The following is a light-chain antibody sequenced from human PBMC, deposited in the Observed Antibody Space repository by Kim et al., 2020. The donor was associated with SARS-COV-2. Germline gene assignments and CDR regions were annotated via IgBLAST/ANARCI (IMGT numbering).Light chain of an antibody. CDR1: SSYVGGCNY. CDR3: SSYAGNNVLV. CDR2: VVS. V-gene: IGLV2-8*01. Sequence: SVPVTWSGTSSYVGGCNYVSWYQQHPCNAPILRLYVVSERPSGVPDRFSGSRSGNTASLTVSGLQAEDEADYYCSSYAGNNVLVFGGGTQLTVL. J-gene: IGLJ2*01.